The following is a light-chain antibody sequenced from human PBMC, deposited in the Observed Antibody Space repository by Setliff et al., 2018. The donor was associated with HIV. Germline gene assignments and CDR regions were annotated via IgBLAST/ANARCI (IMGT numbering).Light chain of an antibody. CDR1: SSEVGNYNL. Sequence: QSVLTQPASVSGSPGQSITIPCTGTSSEVGNYNLVAWYQQHPGKAPKVMIYEVSKRPSGVSNRFSGSKSGNTASLTVSGLQAEDEANYYCWSYAGSSTWVFGGGTKVTVL. V-gene: IGLV2-23*02. CDR3: WSYAGSSTWV. J-gene: IGLJ3*02. CDR2: EVS.